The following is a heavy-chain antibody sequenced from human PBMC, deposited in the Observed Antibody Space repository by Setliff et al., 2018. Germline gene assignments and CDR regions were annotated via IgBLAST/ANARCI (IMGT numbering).Heavy chain of an antibody. J-gene: IGHJ4*02. CDR3: ARDRSYYASGSFTKWFDY. CDR2: IFYNGMA. D-gene: IGHD3-10*01. CDR1: GASIRNNYY. Sequence: SETLSLTCAVSGASIRNNYYWGWIRQSPGTGLEWIGSIFYNGMAYYNPSLKSRVTMSVDTSKNQFSLKLNSVTAADTATYYCARDRSYYASGSFTKWFDYWGQGALVTVSS. V-gene: IGHV4-39*07.